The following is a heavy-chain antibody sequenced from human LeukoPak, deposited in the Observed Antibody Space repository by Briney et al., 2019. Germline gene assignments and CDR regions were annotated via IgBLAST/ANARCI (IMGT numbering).Heavy chain of an antibody. CDR1: GDSITNSY. CDR3: ARDNASSGWYGYYYMDV. V-gene: IGHV4-59*01. D-gene: IGHD6-19*01. J-gene: IGHJ6*03. Sequence: SETLSLTCTVSGDSITNSYWSWIRQPPGKGLEWIAYIYYSGNTKYNPSLKSRVTISVDTSKNQFSLKLSSVTAADMAVYYCARDNASSGWYGYYYMDVWGKGTTVTVSS. CDR2: IYYSGNT.